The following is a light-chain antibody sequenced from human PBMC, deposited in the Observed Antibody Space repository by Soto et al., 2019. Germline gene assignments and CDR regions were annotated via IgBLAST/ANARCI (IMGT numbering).Light chain of an antibody. CDR3: SLYTSENAYV. CDR1: SSDVGGFDF. Sequence: QSALTQPASVSGSLGQSITISCTGTSSDVGGFDFVSWYQQHPGKAPKLMIYEVSKRPSGVPDRFSGSKSGNTASLTISGLQAADEADYYCSLYTSENAYVFGTGTKVTVL. V-gene: IGLV2-14*01. J-gene: IGLJ1*01. CDR2: EVS.